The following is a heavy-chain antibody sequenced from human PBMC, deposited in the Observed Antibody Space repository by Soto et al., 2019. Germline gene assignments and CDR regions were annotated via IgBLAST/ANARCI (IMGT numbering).Heavy chain of an antibody. CDR1: GYTFNSYS. D-gene: IGHD3-22*01. J-gene: IGHJ4*01. CDR3: VRDYSYDNSGYLGSL. V-gene: IGHV1-18*01. Sequence: QAQLVQSGSEEEKPGASVKVSCKASGYTFNSYSISWVRQAPGQGLEWMGWISTYTGNTHYSQKFQGRITMTTDTSTNTAFMQLRSLRAADTAVYYCVRDYSYDNSGYLGSLWGHVTLVTVSS. CDR2: ISTYTGNT.